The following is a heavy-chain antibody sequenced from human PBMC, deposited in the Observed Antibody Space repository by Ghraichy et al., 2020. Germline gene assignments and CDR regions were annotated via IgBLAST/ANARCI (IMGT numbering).Heavy chain of an antibody. J-gene: IGHJ4*02. CDR1: GFTFSDHY. Sequence: GGSLRLSCAVSGFTFSDHYMDWFRQAPGKGLEWLARSTNKATRHTTHYAASVKGRFTISSDDSQNSLYLQLNSLEPDDTAVYYCARGLNSFDSWGQGTLVTVSS. V-gene: IGHV3-72*01. D-gene: IGHD6-19*01. CDR2: STNKATRHTT. CDR3: ARGLNSFDS.